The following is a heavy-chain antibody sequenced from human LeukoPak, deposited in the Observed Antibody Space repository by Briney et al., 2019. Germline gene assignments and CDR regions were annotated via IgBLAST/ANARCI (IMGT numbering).Heavy chain of an antibody. D-gene: IGHD2-2*01. CDR1: GGTFSSYA. J-gene: IGHJ5*02. CDR3: ARQRDIVVVPAPRGGFDP. V-gene: IGHV1-69*06. Sequence: SVKVSCKASGGTFSSYAISWVRQAPGQGLEWMGGIIPIFGTANYAQKFQGRVTITADKSTSTAYMELSSLRSEDTAVYYCARQRDIVVVPAPRGGFDPWGQGTLVTVSS. CDR2: IIPIFGTA.